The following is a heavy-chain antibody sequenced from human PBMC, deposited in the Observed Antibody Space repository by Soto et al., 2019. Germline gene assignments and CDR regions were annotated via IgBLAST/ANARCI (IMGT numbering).Heavy chain of an antibody. CDR1: GGTFSSYA. CDR2: IIPIFGTA. Sequence: SVKVSCKASGGTFSSYAISWVRQAPGQGLEWMGGIIPIFGTANYAQKFQGRVTITADESTSTAYMELSSLRSEDTAVYYCARGLRFLKSSGSEVYGMDVWGQGTTVTVSS. D-gene: IGHD3-3*01. J-gene: IGHJ6*02. CDR3: ARGLRFLKSSGSEVYGMDV. V-gene: IGHV1-69*13.